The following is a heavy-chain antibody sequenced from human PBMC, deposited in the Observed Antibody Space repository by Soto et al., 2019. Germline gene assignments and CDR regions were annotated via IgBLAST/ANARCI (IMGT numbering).Heavy chain of an antibody. CDR1: GYTFTSYG. CDR3: ARWQYSSGWYGPQNWFDP. Sequence: ASVKVSCKASGYTFTSYGISWVRQAPGQGLEWMGWISAYNGNTNYAQKLQGRVTMTTDTSTSTAYMELRSLRSDDTAVYYCARWQYSSGWYGPQNWFDPWGQGTLVTVSS. J-gene: IGHJ5*02. CDR2: ISAYNGNT. D-gene: IGHD6-19*01. V-gene: IGHV1-18*01.